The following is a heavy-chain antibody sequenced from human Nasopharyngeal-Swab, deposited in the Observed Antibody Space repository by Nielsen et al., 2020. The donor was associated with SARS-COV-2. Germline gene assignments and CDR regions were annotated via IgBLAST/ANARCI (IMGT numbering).Heavy chain of an antibody. J-gene: IGHJ4*02. CDR2: ISSSSSTI. Sequence: VRQDPGKGLEWVSYISSSSSTIYYADSVKGRFTISRDNAKNSLYLQMNSLRAEDTAVYFCASETLRYCSSTSCQDYWGQGTLVTVSS. CDR3: ASETLRYCSSTSCQDY. D-gene: IGHD2-2*01. V-gene: IGHV3-48*04.